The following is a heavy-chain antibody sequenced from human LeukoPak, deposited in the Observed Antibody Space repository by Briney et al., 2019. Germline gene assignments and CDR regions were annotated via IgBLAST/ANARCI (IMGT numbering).Heavy chain of an antibody. V-gene: IGHV4-59*08. J-gene: IGHJ4*02. CDR1: GGSISSYY. CDR3: ARLAIGSYGPLTPFDY. CDR2: IYYSGST. Sequence: SETLSLTCTVSGGSISSYYWRWIRQPPGKGLEWIGDIYYSGSTNYNPSLKSRVTISVDTSKNQFSLRLSSVTAADTAVYYSARLAIGSYGPLTPFDYWGQGTLVTVSS. D-gene: IGHD1-26*01.